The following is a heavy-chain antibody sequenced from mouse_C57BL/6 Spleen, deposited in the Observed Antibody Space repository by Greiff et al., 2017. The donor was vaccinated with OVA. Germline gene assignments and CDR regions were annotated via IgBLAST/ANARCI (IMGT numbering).Heavy chain of an antibody. J-gene: IGHJ2*01. CDR3: ARQKEGNYYFDY. D-gene: IGHD2-1*01. CDR2: ISSGGSYT. Sequence: EVKLMESGGDLVKPGGSLKLSCAASGFTFSSYGMSWVRQTPDKRLEWVATISSGGSYTYYPDSVKGRFTISRDNAKNTLYLQMSSLKSEDTAMYYCARQKEGNYYFDYWGQGTTLTVSS. CDR1: GFTFSSYG. V-gene: IGHV5-6*01.